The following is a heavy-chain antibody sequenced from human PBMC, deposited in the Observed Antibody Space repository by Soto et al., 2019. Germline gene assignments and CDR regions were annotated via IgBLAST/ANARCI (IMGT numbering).Heavy chain of an antibody. D-gene: IGHD3-22*01. CDR2: IYYSGST. Sequence: PSETLSLTCTVSGGSISSGGYYWSWIRQHPGKGLEWIGYIYYSGSTYYNPSLKSRVTISVDTSKNQFSLKLSSVTAADTAVYYCASGVTYYYDSSGYFDHDAFDIWGQGTMVTVSS. CDR3: ASGVTYYYDSSGYFDHDAFDI. CDR1: GGSISSGGYY. V-gene: IGHV4-31*03. J-gene: IGHJ3*02.